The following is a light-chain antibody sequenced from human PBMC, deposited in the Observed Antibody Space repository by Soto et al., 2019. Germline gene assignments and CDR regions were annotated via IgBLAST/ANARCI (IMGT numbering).Light chain of an antibody. CDR1: QTISYY. Sequence: DIQMTQSPSSLSASVGDSVTISCRASQTISYYLSWYQQKPGKAPKLLIYGASILQSGVPSRFSGSGSGTDFTLTISSLQPEDFAIYYCQESFTAPYTFGQGTKVDSK. J-gene: IGKJ2*01. CDR3: QESFTAPYT. V-gene: IGKV1-39*01. CDR2: GAS.